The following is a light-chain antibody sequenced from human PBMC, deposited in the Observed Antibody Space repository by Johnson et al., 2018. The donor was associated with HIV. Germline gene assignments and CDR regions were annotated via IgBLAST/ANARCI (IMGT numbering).Light chain of an antibody. J-gene: IGLJ1*01. V-gene: IGLV1-51*01. CDR2: DNN. CDR1: TSNIGKSY. Sequence: QSILTQPPSVSAAPGQKVTISCSGSTSNIGKSYVSWYQQLPGTAPKLLIYDNNRRPSGTPDRFSGSKSATSATLAITGLQTGDEADYYCGTWDSSLSAGIFGTGTKVTVL. CDR3: GTWDSSLSAGI.